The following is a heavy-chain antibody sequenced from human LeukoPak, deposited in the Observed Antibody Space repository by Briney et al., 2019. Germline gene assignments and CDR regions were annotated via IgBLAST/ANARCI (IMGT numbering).Heavy chain of an antibody. CDR2: THCSGIT. V-gene: IGHV4-30-4*08. CDR3: ARARAHSSSWYYFDY. Sequence: SQTLSLTCTVSGGSISSGDYYWSWIRQPPGKGLEWIGHTHCSGITYYSPSLKSRLTISVDTSKNQFSLKLSSVTAADTAVYHCARARAHSSSWYYFDYWGQGTLVTVSS. J-gene: IGHJ4*02. D-gene: IGHD6-13*01. CDR1: GGSISSGDYY.